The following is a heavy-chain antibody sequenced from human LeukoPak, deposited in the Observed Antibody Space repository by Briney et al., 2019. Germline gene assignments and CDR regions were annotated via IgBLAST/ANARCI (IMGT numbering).Heavy chain of an antibody. D-gene: IGHD3-10*01. CDR3: ARGRITMVRGVIMDV. CDR2: ISSSSSYI. V-gene: IGHV3-21*01. Sequence: GGSLRLSCAASGFTFSSYSMNWVRQAPGKGLEWVSSISSSSSYIYYADSVKGRFTISRDNAKNSLYLQMNSLRAEDTAVYYCARGRITMVRGVIMDVWGKGTTVTVSS. J-gene: IGHJ6*04. CDR1: GFTFSSYS.